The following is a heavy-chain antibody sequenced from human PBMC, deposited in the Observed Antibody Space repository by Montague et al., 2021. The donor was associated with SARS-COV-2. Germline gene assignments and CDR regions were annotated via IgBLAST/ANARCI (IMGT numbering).Heavy chain of an antibody. D-gene: IGHD2-15*01. V-gene: IGHV1-8*01. Sequence: SVKVSCKASGYTFTNYDINWVRQAPGQGLEWMGWMNPNNDNRGYTQKFEGRVTMTRNTSISTAYMELSSLRSADTAVYYRARAEYCSGGSCGSYYYGMDVRGQGTSVTVSS. CDR1: GYTFTNYD. J-gene: IGHJ6*02. CDR2: MNPNNDNR. CDR3: ARAEYCSGGSCGSYYYGMDV.